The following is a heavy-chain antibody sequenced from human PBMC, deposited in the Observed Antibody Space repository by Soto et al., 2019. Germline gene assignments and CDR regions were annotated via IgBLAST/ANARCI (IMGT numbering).Heavy chain of an antibody. D-gene: IGHD6-19*01. CDR3: ARAGSGWYLDY. Sequence: SETLSLTCAVSGGSISSSNCWSWVRQPPGKGLEWIGEIYHSGSTNYNPSLKSRVNISVDKSKKQFSLKLSSVTAADTAVYYCARAGSGWYLDYWGQGTLVTVSS. J-gene: IGHJ4*02. CDR1: GGSISSSNC. V-gene: IGHV4-4*02. CDR2: IYHSGST.